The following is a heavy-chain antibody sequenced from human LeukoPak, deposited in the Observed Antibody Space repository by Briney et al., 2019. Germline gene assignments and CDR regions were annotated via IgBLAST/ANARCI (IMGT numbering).Heavy chain of an antibody. D-gene: IGHD6-13*01. CDR2: FYYSGST. J-gene: IGHJ4*02. Sequence: PSETLSLTCTVSGGSISSSNYYWGWIRQPPGKGLEWIGSFYYSGSTYYNPSLKSRVTISVDTSKNQFSLKLSSVTAADTAVYYCASRRLAAAGMGYFDCWGQGTLVTVSS. V-gene: IGHV4-39*01. CDR3: ASRRLAAAGMGYFDC. CDR1: GGSISSSNYY.